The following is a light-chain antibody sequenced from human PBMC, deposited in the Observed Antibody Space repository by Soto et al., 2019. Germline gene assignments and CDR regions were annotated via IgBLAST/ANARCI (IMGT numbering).Light chain of an antibody. CDR3: QQSYSTLT. Sequence: DIQMTQSPSSLSASVGDRVTITCRASQSISSYLNWYQQKPGKAPKLLIYAASSLQSGVPSRFSGSGSGTDLTLTISSLQPEDFATYDCQQSYSTLTFGPGTKGDIK. V-gene: IGKV1-39*01. J-gene: IGKJ3*01. CDR2: AAS. CDR1: QSISSY.